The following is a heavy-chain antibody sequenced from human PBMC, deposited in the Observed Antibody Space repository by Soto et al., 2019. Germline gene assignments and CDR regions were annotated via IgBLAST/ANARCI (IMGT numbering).Heavy chain of an antibody. J-gene: IGHJ5*02. D-gene: IGHD3-22*01. CDR3: ARSGDSSGFYWFDP. CDR1: GGSISSSSYY. V-gene: IGHV4-39*01. CDR2: IKYSGST. Sequence: QLQLQESGPGLVKPSETLSLICTVSGGSISSSSYYWGWIRQPPGKGLEWIGSIKYSGSTYYNPSLKSRVTMSVDTSKNQFSLKLNSVTAADTAVYYCARSGDSSGFYWFDPWGQGTLVTVSS.